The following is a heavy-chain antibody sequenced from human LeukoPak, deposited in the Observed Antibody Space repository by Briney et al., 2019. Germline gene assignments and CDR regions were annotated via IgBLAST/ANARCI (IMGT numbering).Heavy chain of an antibody. J-gene: IGHJ5*02. D-gene: IGHD6-13*01. CDR3: ARDLSRYSSSWYSWFDP. CDR1: GGFISSYY. CDR2: IYTSGST. V-gene: IGHV4-4*07. Sequence: SETLSLTCTVSGGFISSYYWSWIRQPAGKGLEWIGRIYTSGSTNYNPSLKSRVTMSVDTSKNQFSLTLSSVTAADTAVYYCARDLSRYSSSWYSWFDPWGQGTLVTVSS.